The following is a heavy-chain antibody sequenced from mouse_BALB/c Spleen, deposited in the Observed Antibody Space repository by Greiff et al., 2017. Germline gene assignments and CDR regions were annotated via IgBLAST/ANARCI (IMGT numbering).Heavy chain of an antibody. CDR3: ASSYGYYWYFDV. CDR1: GFTFTDYY. CDR2: IRNKANGYTT. J-gene: IGHJ1*01. Sequence: EVQVVESGGGLVQPGGSLRLSCATSGFTFTDYYMSWVRQPPGKALEWLGFIRNKANGYTTEYSASVKGRFTISRDNSQSILYLQMNTLRAEDSATYYCASSYGYYWYFDVWGAGTTVTVSS. D-gene: IGHD2-2*01. V-gene: IGHV7-3*02.